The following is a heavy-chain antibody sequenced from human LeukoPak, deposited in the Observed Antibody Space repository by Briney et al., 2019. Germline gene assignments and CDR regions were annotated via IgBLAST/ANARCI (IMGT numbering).Heavy chain of an antibody. V-gene: IGHV3-53*01. CDR2: ISDGGTT. D-gene: IGHD3-3*01. J-gene: IGHJ4*02. CDR1: GFSVSNNY. Sequence: PGGSLRLSCAASGFSVSNNYMSWVRQAPGKGLEWVSVISDGGTTYYTDSVKGRFTISRDDSKNTLYLQMSGLKADDTAMYYCARDAGRSACALWGQGTLVTVSS. CDR3: ARDAGRSACAL.